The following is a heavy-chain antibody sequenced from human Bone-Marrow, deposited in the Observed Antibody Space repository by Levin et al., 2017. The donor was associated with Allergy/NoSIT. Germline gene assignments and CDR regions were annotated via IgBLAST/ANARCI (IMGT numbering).Heavy chain of an antibody. CDR3: AKDVFGGVRLGFDF. CDR1: GFIFTSHA. D-gene: IGHD3-16*01. V-gene: IGHV3-30-3*01. Sequence: PGGSLRLSCAASGFIFTSHAVHWVRQAPGKGLEWVAVISFDGSDKYYSDSVRGRFTISRDNSKNTLYLQMASLRDADTDIYYCAKDVFGGVRLGFDFWGQGALVTVSS. J-gene: IGHJ4*02. CDR2: ISFDGSDK.